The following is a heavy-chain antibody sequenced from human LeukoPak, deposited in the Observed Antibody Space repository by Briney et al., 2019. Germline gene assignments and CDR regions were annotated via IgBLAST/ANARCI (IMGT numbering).Heavy chain of an antibody. V-gene: IGHV3-23*01. D-gene: IGHD3-16*02. Sequence: GGSLRLSCAASGFTFSSYAMSWVRQAPGEGLEWVSAISGSGGSTYYADSVKGRFTIPRDNSKNTLYLQMNSLRAEDTAVYYCAKDLNFKYYDYVWGSYRALDYWGQGTLVTVSS. J-gene: IGHJ4*02. CDR1: GFTFSSYA. CDR3: AKDLNFKYYDYVWGSYRALDY. CDR2: ISGSGGST.